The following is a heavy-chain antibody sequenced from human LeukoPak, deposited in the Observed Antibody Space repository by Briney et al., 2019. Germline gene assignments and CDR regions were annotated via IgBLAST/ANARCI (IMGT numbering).Heavy chain of an antibody. CDR3: ARPEEDYDILTGYYPRPDYGMDV. V-gene: IGHV3-48*01. D-gene: IGHD3-9*01. CDR2: ISSTSTTL. CDR1: GFTFSSSS. Sequence: PGGSLRLSCAASGFTFSSSSMNWVRQAPGKGLEWVSYISSTSTTLYYADSVRGRFTISRDNAKNSLYLQMNSLRAEDTAVYYCARPEEDYDILTGYYPRPDYGMDVWGQGTTVTVSS. J-gene: IGHJ6*02.